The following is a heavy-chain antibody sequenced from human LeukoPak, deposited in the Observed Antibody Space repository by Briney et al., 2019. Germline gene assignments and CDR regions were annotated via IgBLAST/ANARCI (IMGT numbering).Heavy chain of an antibody. J-gene: IGHJ6*03. D-gene: IGHD6-19*01. CDR1: GGSISSYY. CDR3: ARVGAVAGGYYYYYYMDV. Sequence: SETLSLTCTVSGGSISSYYWSWLRQPAGKGLEWLGRIYTSGSTNYNPSLKSRVTMSVDTSKNQFSLKLSSVTAADTAVYYCARVGAVAGGYYYYYYMDVWGKGTTVTVSS. V-gene: IGHV4-4*07. CDR2: IYTSGST.